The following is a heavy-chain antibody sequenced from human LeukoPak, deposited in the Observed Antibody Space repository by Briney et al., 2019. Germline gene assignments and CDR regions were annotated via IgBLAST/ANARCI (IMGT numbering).Heavy chain of an antibody. J-gene: IGHJ6*02. CDR1: GYTFTSYG. V-gene: IGHV1-18*01. D-gene: IGHD6-6*01. CDR3: ARDLYSSSAPRGYYYGMDV. Sequence: ASVTVSCKASGYTFTSYGISWVRQAPGQGLEWMGWISAYNGNTNYAQKLQGRVTMTTDTSTSTAYMELRSLRSDDTAVYYCARDLYSSSAPRGYYYGMDVWGQGTTVTVSS. CDR2: ISAYNGNT.